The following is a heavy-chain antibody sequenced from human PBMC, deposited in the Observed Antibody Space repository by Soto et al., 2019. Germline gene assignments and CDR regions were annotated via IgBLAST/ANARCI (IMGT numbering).Heavy chain of an antibody. V-gene: IGHV3-48*01. CDR1: GFTFSSYS. CDR3: AKDQAYAFDI. Sequence: GGSLRLSCAASGFTFSSYSMNWVRQAPGKGLEWVSYITSGGSAMFYADSVKGRFTISRDNDENSLYLQMHSLRAEDTAVYYCAKDQAYAFDIWGQGSMVTVSS. J-gene: IGHJ3*02. CDR2: ITSGGSAM.